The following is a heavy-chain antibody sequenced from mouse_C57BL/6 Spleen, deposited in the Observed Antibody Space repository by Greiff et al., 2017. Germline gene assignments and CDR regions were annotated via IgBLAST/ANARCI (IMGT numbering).Heavy chain of an antibody. V-gene: IGHV1-18*01. CDR1: GYTFTDYN. CDR3: ARRIYYDYDGYFDV. Sequence: EVKVVESGPELVKPGASVKIPCKASGYTFTDYNMDWVKQSHGKSLEWIGDINPNNGGTIYNQKFKGKATLTVDKSSSTAYMELRSLTSEDTAVYYCARRIYYDYDGYFDVWGTGTTVTVSS. J-gene: IGHJ1*03. D-gene: IGHD2-4*01. CDR2: INPNNGGT.